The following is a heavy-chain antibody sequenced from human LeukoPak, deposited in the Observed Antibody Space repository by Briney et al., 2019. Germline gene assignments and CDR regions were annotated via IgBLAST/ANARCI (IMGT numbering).Heavy chain of an antibody. J-gene: IGHJ5*02. CDR3: ARDGFSYYGSARGWFDP. CDR1: GGCFSGYY. V-gene: IGHV4-34*01. CDR2: INHSGST. Sequence: PSETLSLTCAVYGGCFSGYYWSWIRQPPGKGLEWIGEINHSGSTNYNPSLKSRVTISVDTSKNQFSLKLSSVTAADTAVYYCARDGFSYYGSARGWFDPWGQGTLVTVSS. D-gene: IGHD3-10*01.